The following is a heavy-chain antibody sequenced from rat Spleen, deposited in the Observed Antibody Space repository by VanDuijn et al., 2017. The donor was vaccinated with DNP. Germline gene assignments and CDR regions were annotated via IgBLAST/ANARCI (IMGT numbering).Heavy chain of an antibody. CDR3: TRDLPGYHYLAS. V-gene: IGHV5S11*01. J-gene: IGHJ2*01. Sequence: EVQLVESGGGLVQPGRSLKVSCAVSGFTFSNYDMAWVRQAPTKGLEWVASISRSGGSTYYRDSVKGRFTISRDDAKNTLYLQVDSLRSEGPAPNYFTRDLPGYHYLASGGQGVMVTVSS. CDR2: ISRSGGST. CDR1: GFTFSNYD. D-gene: IGHD1-4*01.